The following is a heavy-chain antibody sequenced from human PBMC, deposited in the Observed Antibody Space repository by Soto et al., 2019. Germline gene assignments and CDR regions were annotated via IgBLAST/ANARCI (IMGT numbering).Heavy chain of an antibody. V-gene: IGHV4-39*01. CDR2: IYYSGST. CDR1: GGSISSSSYY. CDR3: ARTTRYCSSASCYSYYYGMDV. Sequence: QLQLQESGPGLVKPSETLSLTCTVSGGSISSSSYYWGWIRQPPGKGLEWIGSIYYSGSTYYNPSLKSRVTISVDTSRTQFSLKLSSVTAADTAVYYCARTTRYCSSASCYSYYYGMDVWGQGTTVTVSS. J-gene: IGHJ6*02. D-gene: IGHD2-2*01.